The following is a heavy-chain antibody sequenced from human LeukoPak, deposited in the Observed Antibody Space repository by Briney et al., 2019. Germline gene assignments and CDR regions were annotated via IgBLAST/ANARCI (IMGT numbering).Heavy chain of an antibody. Sequence: GGSLRLSCAASGFTFSSFAMNWVRQAPGKGLEWVSGISGSGGSTYYADSVKGRFTIFRDNSRNTLYLQMSSLRAEDTAIYYCAKARSYQPLTYTFDYWGQGTLVTVSS. CDR1: GFTFSSFA. J-gene: IGHJ4*02. D-gene: IGHD2-2*01. CDR3: AKARSYQPLTYTFDY. V-gene: IGHV3-23*01. CDR2: ISGSGGST.